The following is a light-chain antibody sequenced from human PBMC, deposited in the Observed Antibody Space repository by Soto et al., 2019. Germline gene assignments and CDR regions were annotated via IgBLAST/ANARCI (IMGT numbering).Light chain of an antibody. Sequence: ETVMTQSPVPLSVSPGDTATLSCKASQRVSSHLAWYQQKPGQAPRLLIYAASTRATGIPVRFSGSGSETECTLTIRSLQSEDAALYYCHQYNNWPWTLGQGTKVDIK. CDR1: QRVSSH. CDR2: AAS. V-gene: IGKV3-15*01. CDR3: HQYNNWPWT. J-gene: IGKJ1*01.